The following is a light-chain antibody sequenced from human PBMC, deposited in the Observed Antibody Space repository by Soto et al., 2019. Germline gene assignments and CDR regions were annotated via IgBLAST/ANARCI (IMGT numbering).Light chain of an antibody. J-gene: IGKJ1*01. CDR1: QSASSRY. CDR2: GAS. Sequence: EIVLTQSPGTLSLSPGERATLSCRAGQSASSRYLAWYQLKPGQAPRVLIYGASSRATGIPDRFSGSGSGTDFTLTISRLEPEDFAVYYCHQYGSSPRTFGQGTKVEIK. V-gene: IGKV3-20*01. CDR3: HQYGSSPRT.